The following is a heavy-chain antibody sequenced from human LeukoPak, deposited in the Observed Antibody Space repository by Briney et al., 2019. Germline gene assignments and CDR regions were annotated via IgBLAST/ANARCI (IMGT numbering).Heavy chain of an antibody. J-gene: IGHJ4*02. D-gene: IGHD2-15*01. V-gene: IGHV4-34*01. Sequence: PSETLSLTCAVYGESLSAYFWNWIRQAPGKPLEYIGEINPRGSSHYNPSLKTRVTLAVDTSENQFSLRLTSVTAADTAVYFCARGSSFDGYCSAGACDAGYYDSWGQGTPVTVSS. CDR2: INPRGSS. CDR3: ARGSSFDGYCSAGACDAGYYDS. CDR1: GESLSAYF.